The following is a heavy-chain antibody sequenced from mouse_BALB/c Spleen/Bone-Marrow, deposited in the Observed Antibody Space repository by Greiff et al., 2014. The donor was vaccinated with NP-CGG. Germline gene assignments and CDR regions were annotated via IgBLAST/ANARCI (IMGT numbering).Heavy chain of an antibody. D-gene: IGHD2-10*02. Sequence: VQLQQSGGGLVKPGGSLKLSCAASRFTFSDYYMYWVRQTPEKRLEWVATISDGGGYTYYPDSVWGRFTISRDNAKNNLYLQMSSLKSEDTAMYYCARSGERYGAMDYWGQGTSVNVFS. J-gene: IGHJ4*01. CDR2: ISDGGGYT. CDR3: ARSGERYGAMDY. CDR1: RFTFSDYY. V-gene: IGHV5-4*02.